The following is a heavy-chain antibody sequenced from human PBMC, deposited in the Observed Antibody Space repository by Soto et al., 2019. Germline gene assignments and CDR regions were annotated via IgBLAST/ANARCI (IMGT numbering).Heavy chain of an antibody. D-gene: IGHD3-9*01. CDR3: ARDLRYFDRLTGGAFDI. V-gene: IGHV4-59*01. J-gene: IGHJ3*02. CDR2: IYYSGST. Sequence: SETLSLTCTVSGGSISSYYWSWIRQPPGKGLEWIGYIYYSGSTNYNPSLKSRVTISVDTSKNQFSLKLSSVTAADTAVYYCARDLRYFDRLTGGAFDIWGQGTMVTVSS. CDR1: GGSISSYY.